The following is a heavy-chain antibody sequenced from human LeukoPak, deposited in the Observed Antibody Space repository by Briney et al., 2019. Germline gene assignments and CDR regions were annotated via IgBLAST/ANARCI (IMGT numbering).Heavy chain of an antibody. CDR3: ARRGVGRAFDI. Sequence: SLRLSCAASGFTFDDSAMHWVRQAPGKGLEWVSGLSWNSGDIVYADSVKSRFTISRDNAKNSLYLQMNSLTVEDTALYYCARRGVGRAFDIWGQGTMVTVSS. D-gene: IGHD3-3*01. CDR2: LSWNSGDI. J-gene: IGHJ3*02. V-gene: IGHV3-9*01. CDR1: GFTFDDSA.